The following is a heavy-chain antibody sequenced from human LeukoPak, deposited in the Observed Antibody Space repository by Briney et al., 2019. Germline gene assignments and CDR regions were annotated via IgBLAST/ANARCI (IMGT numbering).Heavy chain of an antibody. V-gene: IGHV3-21*01. CDR1: GFTFSSYS. CDR3: AKDGLTYGSGSSYYYMDV. D-gene: IGHD3-10*01. J-gene: IGHJ6*03. Sequence: KPGGSLRLSCAASGFTFSSYSMNWVRQAPGKGLEWVSSISSSSSYIYYADSVKGRFTISRDNAKNSLYLQMNSLRAEDTAVYYCAKDGLTYGSGSSYYYMDVWGKGTTVTVSS. CDR2: ISSSSSYI.